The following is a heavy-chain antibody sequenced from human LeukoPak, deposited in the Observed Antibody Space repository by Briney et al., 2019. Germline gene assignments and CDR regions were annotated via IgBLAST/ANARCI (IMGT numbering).Heavy chain of an antibody. CDR3: ARGGNYGSGTQGWFDP. CDR1: GGSISSYY. D-gene: IGHD3-10*01. J-gene: IGHJ5*02. CDR2: IYYTGST. Sequence: SETLSLTCTVSGGSISSYYWSWIRQPPGKGLEWIGYIYYTGSTNYNPSLKSRVTISVDTSKNQFSLKLSSVTAADTAVYHCARGGNYGSGTQGWFDPWGQGTLVTVSS. V-gene: IGHV4-59*01.